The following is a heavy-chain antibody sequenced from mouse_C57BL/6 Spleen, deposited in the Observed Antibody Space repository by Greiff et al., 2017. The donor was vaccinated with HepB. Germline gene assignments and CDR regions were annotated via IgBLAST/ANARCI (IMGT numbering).Heavy chain of an antibody. CDR1: GYSFTGYF. Sequence: VQLKESGPELVKPGDSVKISCKASGYSFTGYFMNWVMQSHGKSLEWIGRINPYNGDTFYNQKFKGKATLTVDKSSSTAHMELRSLTSEDSAVYYCAREGDYYGSSGYFDVWGTGTTVTVSS. CDR2: INPYNGDT. D-gene: IGHD1-1*01. CDR3: AREGDYYGSSGYFDV. J-gene: IGHJ1*03. V-gene: IGHV1-20*01.